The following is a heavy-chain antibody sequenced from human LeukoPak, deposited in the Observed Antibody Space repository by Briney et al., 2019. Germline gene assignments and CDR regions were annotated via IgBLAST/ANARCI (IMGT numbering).Heavy chain of an antibody. CDR3: ARSSSSSDAFDI. V-gene: IGHV1-8*01. CDR2: MNPNSGNT. J-gene: IGHJ3*02. CDR1: GYTFTSYD. Sequence: GASVKVSCKASGYTFTSYDINWVRQATGQGLEWMGWMNPNSGNTGYAQKFQGRVTMTRDTSISTAYMELSRLRSDDTAVYYCARSSSSSDAFDIWGQGTMVTVSS. D-gene: IGHD6-6*01.